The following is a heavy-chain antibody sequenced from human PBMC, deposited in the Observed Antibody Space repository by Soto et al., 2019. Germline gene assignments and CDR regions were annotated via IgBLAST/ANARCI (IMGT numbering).Heavy chain of an antibody. D-gene: IGHD5-12*01. Sequence: ESGPTLVNPTQTLTLTCTFSGFSLSTSGVGVGWIRQPPGKALEWLALIYWDDDRRYSPSLKSRLTITKDTSKNQVVLTMTNMDPVDTATYYCAHRGYSGYERTPFDYWGQGTLVTVPQ. CDR1: GFSLSTSGVG. V-gene: IGHV2-5*02. CDR3: AHRGYSGYERTPFDY. CDR2: IYWDDDR. J-gene: IGHJ4*02.